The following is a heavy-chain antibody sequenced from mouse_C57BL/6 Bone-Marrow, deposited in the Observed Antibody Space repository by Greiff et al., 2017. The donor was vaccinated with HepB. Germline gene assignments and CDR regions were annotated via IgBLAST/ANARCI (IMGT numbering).Heavy chain of an antibody. CDR2: ISYSGST. J-gene: IGHJ4*01. D-gene: IGHD6-1*01. V-gene: IGHV3-1*01. Sequence: EVQLQESGPGMVKPSQSLSLTCTVTGYSITSGYDWHWIRHFPGNKLEWMGYISYSGSTNYNPSLKSRISITHDTSKNHFFLKLNSVTTEDTATYYCARDGRGYAMDYWGQGTSVTVSS. CDR3: ARDGRGYAMDY. CDR1: GYSITSGYD.